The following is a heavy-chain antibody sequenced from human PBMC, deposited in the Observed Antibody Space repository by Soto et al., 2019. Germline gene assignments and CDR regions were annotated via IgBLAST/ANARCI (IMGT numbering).Heavy chain of an antibody. CDR3: ARVFGASNFYVYCGVDV. CDR1: GSTFSSYW. V-gene: IGHV3-74*01. Sequence: LRLSCAASGSTFSSYWMNWVRQAPGKGLVWVSRINSDGSSTNYADSVKGRFTISRDNAKNTLFLQMNSLRAEDTAVYYCARVFGASNFYVYCGVDVWGQGTTVTVSS. D-gene: IGHD3-3*01. CDR2: INSDGSST. J-gene: IGHJ6*02.